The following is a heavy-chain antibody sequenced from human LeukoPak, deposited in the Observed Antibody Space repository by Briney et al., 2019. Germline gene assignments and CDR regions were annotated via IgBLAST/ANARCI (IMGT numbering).Heavy chain of an antibody. CDR2: IYTSGST. D-gene: IGHD2-8*01. CDR1: GGSISSGSYY. V-gene: IGHV4-61*02. J-gene: IGHJ3*02. CDR3: AREEWRKNDAFDI. Sequence: SETLSLTCTVSGGSISSGSYYWSWIRQPAGKGLEWIGRIYTSGSTNYNPSLKSRVTISVDTSKNQFSLKLSSVTAADTAVYYCAREEWRKNDAFDIWGQGTMVALSS.